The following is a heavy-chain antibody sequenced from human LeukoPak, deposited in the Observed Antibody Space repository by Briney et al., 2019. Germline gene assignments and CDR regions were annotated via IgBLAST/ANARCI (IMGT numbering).Heavy chain of an antibody. CDR3: ARDVVLDGAVDY. CDR1: GFTFSSYG. Sequence: GGSLRLSCAASGFTFSSYGMHWVRQAPGKGLEWVAVIWYDGSNKYYADSVKGRFTISRDNSKNTLYLQMNSLRAEDTAVYYCARDVVLDGAVDYWGQGTLVTVSS. D-gene: IGHD1-1*01. J-gene: IGHJ4*02. CDR2: IWYDGSNK. V-gene: IGHV3-33*01.